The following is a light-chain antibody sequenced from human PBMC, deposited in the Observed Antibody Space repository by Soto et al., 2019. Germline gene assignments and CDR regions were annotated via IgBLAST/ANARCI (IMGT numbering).Light chain of an antibody. Sequence: DIGLTQSPGTRSVSRGGVATVCCRASQTVSSSSLAWYQQKPGQAPRLLIFGASTRAAGFPDRFSGSGSGTDFTLTTSRLEPEDFAVYYCQQYGSSPRTFGQGTKVDTK. CDR2: GAS. CDR1: QTVSSSS. J-gene: IGKJ1*01. V-gene: IGKV3-20*01. CDR3: QQYGSSPRT.